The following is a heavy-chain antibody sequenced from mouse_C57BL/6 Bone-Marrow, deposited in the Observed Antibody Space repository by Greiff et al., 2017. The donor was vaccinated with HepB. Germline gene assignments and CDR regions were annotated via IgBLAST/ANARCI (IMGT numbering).Heavy chain of an antibody. V-gene: IGHV1-67*01. D-gene: IGHD2-5*01. Sequence: QVQLQQSGPELVKPGVSVKISCKGSGYTFTDYAMHWVKQSHAKSLEWIGVISTYYGDASYNQKFKDKATMTVDKSSSTAYMELARLTSEDPAVYYCAGPLYSNYDVWFAYWGQGTLVTVSA. J-gene: IGHJ3*01. CDR2: ISTYYGDA. CDR3: AGPLYSNYDVWFAY. CDR1: GYTFTDYA.